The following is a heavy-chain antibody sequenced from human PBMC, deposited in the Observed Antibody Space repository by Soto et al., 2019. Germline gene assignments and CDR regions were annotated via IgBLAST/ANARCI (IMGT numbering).Heavy chain of an antibody. CDR2: IYYSGST. CDR1: GGSISSGGYY. D-gene: IGHD1-7*01. CDR3: ATGLSGTVDY. V-gene: IGHV4-31*03. Sequence: PSETLSLPCTVSGGSISSGGYYWSWIRQHPGKGLEWIGYIYYSGSTYYNPSLKSRVTISVDTSKNQFSLKLSSVTAADTAVYYCATGLSGTVDYWGQGTLVTVSS. J-gene: IGHJ4*02.